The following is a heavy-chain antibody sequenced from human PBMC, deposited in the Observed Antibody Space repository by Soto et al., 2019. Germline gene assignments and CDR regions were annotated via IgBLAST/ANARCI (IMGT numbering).Heavy chain of an antibody. V-gene: IGHV4-31*03. CDR1: GGSISSGDYY. D-gene: IGHD6-19*01. J-gene: IGHJ4*02. Sequence: SETLSLTCTVSGGSISSGDYYWSWIRQHPGRGLEWIGYMYYGGSTYYNPSLQSRLSISVDTSKNQFSLKMSSVTAADTAVYYCARGGVSSGPRYFDCWGQGALVT. CDR2: MYYGGST. CDR3: ARGGVSSGPRYFDC.